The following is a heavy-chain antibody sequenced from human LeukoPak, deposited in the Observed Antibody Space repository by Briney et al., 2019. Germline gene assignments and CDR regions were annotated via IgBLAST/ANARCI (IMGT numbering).Heavy chain of an antibody. D-gene: IGHD6-6*01. CDR2: IYYSGST. Sequence: SETLSLTCTVSGGSISSSSYYWGWIRQPPGKGLEWIGSIYYSGSTYYNPSLKSRVTISVDTSKNQFSLKLSSVTAADTAVYYCARRVAARPGWLDPWGQGTLVTVSS. CDR3: ARRVAARPGWLDP. CDR1: GGSISSSSYY. V-gene: IGHV4-39*01. J-gene: IGHJ5*02.